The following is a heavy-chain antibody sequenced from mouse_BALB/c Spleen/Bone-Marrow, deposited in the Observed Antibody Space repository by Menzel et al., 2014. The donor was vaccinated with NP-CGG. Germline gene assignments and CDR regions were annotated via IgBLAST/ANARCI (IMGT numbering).Heavy chain of an antibody. D-gene: IGHD2-4*01. CDR1: GFSLTGYG. J-gene: IGHJ4*01. CDR2: IWGDGST. V-gene: IGHV2-6-7*01. Sequence: VQLQQSGPGLVSPSQSLSIPCTVSGFSLTGYGVSWVRQPPGKGLEWLGMIWGDGSTDYNSALKSRLSINKDNSKSQVFLKMNRLQTDDTARYYCARDSFLITRALDYWGQGTSVTVSS. CDR3: ARDSFLITRALDY.